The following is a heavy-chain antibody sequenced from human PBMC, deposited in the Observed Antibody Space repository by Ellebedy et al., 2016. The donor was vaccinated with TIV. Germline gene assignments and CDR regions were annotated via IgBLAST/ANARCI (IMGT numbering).Heavy chain of an antibody. J-gene: IGHJ6*02. V-gene: IGHV3-21*01. CDR3: AGDGGFGVRGVKLYYYYYYGMDV. CDR2: ISSSSSYI. D-gene: IGHD3-10*01. Sequence: GGSLRLSXPASGFTFSSYSMNWVRQAPGKGLEWVSSISSSSSYIYYADSVKGRFTISRDNAKNSLYLQMNSLRDEDTAVYYCAGDGGFGVRGVKLYYYYYYGMDVWGQGTTVTVSS. CDR1: GFTFSSYS.